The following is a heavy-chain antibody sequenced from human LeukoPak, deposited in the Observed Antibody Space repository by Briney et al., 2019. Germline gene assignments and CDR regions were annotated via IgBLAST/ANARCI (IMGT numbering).Heavy chain of an antibody. Sequence: GGSLRLSCAASGFTFSSFGMHWVRQAPGKGLEWVGRSRNKVNGYTTEYAAPVSGRFTISRDDSQNSLYLQMNSLKTEDTAMYYCARGRGSWDAFDIWGQGTMVTVSS. D-gene: IGHD1-26*01. CDR3: ARGRGSWDAFDI. CDR1: GFTFSSFG. CDR2: SRNKVNGYTT. J-gene: IGHJ3*02. V-gene: IGHV3-72*01.